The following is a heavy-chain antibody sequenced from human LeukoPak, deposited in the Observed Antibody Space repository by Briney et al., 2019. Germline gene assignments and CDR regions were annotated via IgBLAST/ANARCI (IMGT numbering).Heavy chain of an antibody. CDR1: GFTFSSYS. J-gene: IGHJ6*02. CDR3: AREIAAVYYYYYGMDV. CDR2: ISSSSSTI. Sequence: GGSLRLSCAAPGFTFSSYSMNWVRQAPGKGLEWVSYISSSSSTIYYADSVKGRFTISRDNAKNSLYLQMNSLRAKDAAVYYCAREIAAVYYYYYGMDVWGQGTTVTVSS. D-gene: IGHD6-13*01. V-gene: IGHV3-48*04.